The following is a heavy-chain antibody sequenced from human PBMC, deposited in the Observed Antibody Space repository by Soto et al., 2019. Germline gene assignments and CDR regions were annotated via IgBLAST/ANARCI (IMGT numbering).Heavy chain of an antibody. D-gene: IGHD4-17*01. CDR2: MNPNSGNT. Sequence: ASVKVSCKASGYTFTSYDINCVRQATGQGLEWMGWMNPNSGNTGYAQKFQGRVTMTRNTSISTAYMELSSLRSEDTAVYYCARVYAKTTGLAFDIWGQGTMVTVSS. CDR1: GYTFTSYD. CDR3: ARVYAKTTGLAFDI. J-gene: IGHJ3*02. V-gene: IGHV1-8*01.